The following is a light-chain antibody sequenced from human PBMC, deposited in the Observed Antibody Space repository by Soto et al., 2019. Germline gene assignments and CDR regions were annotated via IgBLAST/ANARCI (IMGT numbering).Light chain of an antibody. CDR3: SSYSSSSTPVV. V-gene: IGLV2-14*01. CDR2: DVR. CDR1: SSDVGGYNY. Sequence: QSVLTQPASASGSPGQSITISCTGTSSDVGGYNYVAWYQQHPGKAPKLMIYDVRTRPSGVSNRFSGSKSGNTASLTISGLQAEDEADYYCSSYSSSSTPVVLGGGTKLTVL. J-gene: IGLJ2*01.